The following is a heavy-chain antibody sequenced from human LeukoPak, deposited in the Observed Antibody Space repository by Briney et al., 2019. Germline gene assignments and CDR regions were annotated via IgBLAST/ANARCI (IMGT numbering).Heavy chain of an antibody. J-gene: IGHJ4*02. Sequence: SETLSLTCTGSGGSISSYYWIWIRQPPAKGLDGMGYVYYSWSTNYNPPLKSRVTISVDTSKTQSSLKLSSVTAADTAVYYCARHAPYYYGSGSYSSYFDYWGQGTLVTVSS. CDR2: VYYSWST. CDR3: ARHAPYYYGSGSYSSYFDY. CDR1: GGSISSYY. V-gene: IGHV4-59*08. D-gene: IGHD3-10*01.